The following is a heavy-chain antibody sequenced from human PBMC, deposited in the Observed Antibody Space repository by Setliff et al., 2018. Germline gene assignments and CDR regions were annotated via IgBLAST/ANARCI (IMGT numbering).Heavy chain of an antibody. D-gene: IGHD3-22*01. CDR1: GSSFSSYT. CDR3: ARDDSSGYHTTYFDY. Sequence: SVNVSCKASGSSFSSYTISWVRQAPGQGLEWMGRFIPMEGRADYAQNFQGRVTIIADKSTSTVYMELSSLRSEDTAVYYCARDDSSGYHTTYFDYWGQGTLVTVSS. CDR2: FIPMEGRA. J-gene: IGHJ4*02. V-gene: IGHV1-69*08.